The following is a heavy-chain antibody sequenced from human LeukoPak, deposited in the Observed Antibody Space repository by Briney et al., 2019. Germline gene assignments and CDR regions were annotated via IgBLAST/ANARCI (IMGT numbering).Heavy chain of an antibody. CDR2: INPSGGST. CDR3: ARVSESGYCRSTSYRTNNWFDP. V-gene: IGHV1-46*01. CDR1: GYAFTSYY. D-gene: IGHD2-2*01. J-gene: IGHJ5*02. Sequence: ASVKVSCKASGYAFTSYYMHWVRQAPGQGLEWMGIINPSGGSTNYAQKFQGRVTMTTDTSTSTVYMELSSLRSEDTAVYYCARVSESGYCRSTSYRTNNWFDPWGQGTLVTVSS.